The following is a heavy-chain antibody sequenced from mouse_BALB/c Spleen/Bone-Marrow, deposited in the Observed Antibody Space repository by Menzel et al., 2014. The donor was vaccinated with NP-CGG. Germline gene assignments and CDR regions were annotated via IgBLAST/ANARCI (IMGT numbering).Heavy chain of an antibody. V-gene: IGHV1-69*02. Sequence: QVQLQQSGVELVRPGASVKLSCKASGYTFTSNWINWVKQRPGQGLEWIGNIYPSDSYTNYNQKFKDKATLTVDKSSSTAYMQLSSPTSEDSAVYYCTRGSSYVGYAMDYWGQGTSVTVPS. D-gene: IGHD1-1*01. CDR2: IYPSDSYT. J-gene: IGHJ4*01. CDR3: TRGSSYVGYAMDY. CDR1: GYTFTSNW.